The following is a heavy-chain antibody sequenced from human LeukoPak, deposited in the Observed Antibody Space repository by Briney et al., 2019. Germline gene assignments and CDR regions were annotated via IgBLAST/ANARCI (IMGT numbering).Heavy chain of an antibody. CDR2: IYYSGIT. Sequence: SETLSLTCTVSGGSISSSTYNWGWIRQPPGKGLDWIGSIYYSGITYYNPSVESRVTISVDTSKNQFSLELNSVTAADTAVYYCARQVRSPVVMFMDVWGKGTTVTVSS. V-gene: IGHV4-39*01. CDR1: GGSISSSTYN. CDR3: ARQVRSPVVMFMDV. D-gene: IGHD4-23*01. J-gene: IGHJ6*03.